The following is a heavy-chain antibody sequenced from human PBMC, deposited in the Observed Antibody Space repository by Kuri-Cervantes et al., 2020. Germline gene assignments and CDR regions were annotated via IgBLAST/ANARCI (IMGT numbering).Heavy chain of an antibody. CDR2: ISWNSGSI. CDR3: AKSFKVGATASDF. D-gene: IGHD1-26*01. V-gene: IGHV3-9*01. Sequence: GGSLRLSCAASGFTFDDYAMHWVRQAPGKGLEWVSGISWNSGSIGYADSVKGRFTISRDNAKNSLYLQMNSLKTEDTAVYYCAKSFKVGATASDFWGQGTLVTVSS. CDR1: GFTFDDYA. J-gene: IGHJ4*02.